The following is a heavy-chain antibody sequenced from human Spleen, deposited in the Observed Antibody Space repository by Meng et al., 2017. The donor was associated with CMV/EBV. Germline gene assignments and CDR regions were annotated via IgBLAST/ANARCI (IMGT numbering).Heavy chain of an antibody. J-gene: IGHJ6*02. V-gene: IGHV3-53*05. CDR2: IYSGGGT. CDR3: ARSRAQSRSSASRIYYYYGMDV. CDR1: GFTVSSDY. D-gene: IGHD2-2*01. Sequence: ESLKISCAASGFTVSSDYMSWVRQAPGKGLEWVSVIYSGGGTYYADSVKGRFTISRDNSKNTVFLQMNNLRPDDTAVYYCARSRAQSRSSASRIYYYYGMDVWGQGTTVTVSS.